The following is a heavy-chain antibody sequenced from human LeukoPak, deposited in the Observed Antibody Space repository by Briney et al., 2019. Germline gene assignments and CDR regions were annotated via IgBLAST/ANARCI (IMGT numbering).Heavy chain of an antibody. Sequence: PSETLSLTCAVYGGSFSGYYWTWIRQSPGKGLEWIGEISSGGNSNENPSLKSRVTISVDTSKNQFSLKLSSVTAADTAVYYCASFRSLEDYWGQGTLVTVSS. CDR1: GGSFSGYY. J-gene: IGHJ4*02. V-gene: IGHV4-34*01. CDR2: ISSGGNS. D-gene: IGHD3-3*01. CDR3: ASFRSLEDY.